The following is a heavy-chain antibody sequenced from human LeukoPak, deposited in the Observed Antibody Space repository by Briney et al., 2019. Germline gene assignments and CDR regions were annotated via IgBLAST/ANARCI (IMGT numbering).Heavy chain of an antibody. D-gene: IGHD6-13*01. J-gene: IGHJ6*03. CDR2: IYSGGST. CDR1: EFSVGSNY. V-gene: IGHV3-66*01. Sequence: GGSLRLSCAASEFSVGSNYMTWVRQAPGKGLEWVSLIYSGGSTYYADSVKGRFTISRDDAKNSLYLQMNSLRAEDTAVYYCARSEYSSSYRSLMDVWGKGTTVTVSS. CDR3: ARSEYSSSYRSLMDV.